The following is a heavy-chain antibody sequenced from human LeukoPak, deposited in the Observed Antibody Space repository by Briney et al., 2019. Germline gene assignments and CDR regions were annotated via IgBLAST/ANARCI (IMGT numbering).Heavy chain of an antibody. J-gene: IGHJ6*03. Sequence: SETLSLTCTVSGGSISSYYWSWIRQPPGKGLEWIGYIYYSGSTNYNPSLKSRVTMSVDTSKNQFSLKLSSVTAADTAVYYCARGGSSSKYYYYYYMDVWGKGTTVTVSS. D-gene: IGHD6-13*01. V-gene: IGHV4-59*12. CDR3: ARGGSSSKYYYYYYMDV. CDR2: IYYSGST. CDR1: GGSISSYY.